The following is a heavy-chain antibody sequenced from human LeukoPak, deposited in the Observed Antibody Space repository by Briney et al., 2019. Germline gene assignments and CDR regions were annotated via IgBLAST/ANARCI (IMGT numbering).Heavy chain of an antibody. D-gene: IGHD3-10*01. Sequence: GGSLRLSCAASGFTVSSNYMSWVRQAPGKGLEWVSVIYSGGSTYYADSVKGRFTISRDNSKNTLYLQMNSLRAEDTAVYYCARVGNGSGSYYGFDYWGQGTLVTVSS. V-gene: IGHV3-53*01. J-gene: IGHJ4*02. CDR1: GFTVSSNY. CDR2: IYSGGST. CDR3: ARVGNGSGSYYGFDY.